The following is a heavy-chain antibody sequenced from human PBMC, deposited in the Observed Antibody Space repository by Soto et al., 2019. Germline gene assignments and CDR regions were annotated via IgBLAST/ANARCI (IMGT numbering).Heavy chain of an antibody. CDR2: ISSNGLTK. V-gene: IGHV3-30*03. CDR1: GFTFSNSG. J-gene: IGHJ4*02. D-gene: IGHD1-20*01. CDR3: ASRITAGY. Sequence: GGSLRLSCAVSGFTFSNSGMHWVRHAPGKGLEWVALISSNGLTKYYADSVKGRFTISRDNSKDTLYLQMDSLRPEDTALYYCASRITAGYWGQGTLVTVSS.